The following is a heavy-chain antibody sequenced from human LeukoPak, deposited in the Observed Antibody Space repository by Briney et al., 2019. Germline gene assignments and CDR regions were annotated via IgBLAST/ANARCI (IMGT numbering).Heavy chain of an antibody. V-gene: IGHV4-59*08. CDR3: ARGIAVADDAFDI. CDR1: GGSISSYY. J-gene: IGHJ3*02. D-gene: IGHD6-19*01. CDR2: IYYSGST. Sequence: SETLSLTCTVSGGSISSYYWSWIRQPPGKGLEWIGYIYYSGSTNYNPSLKSRVTISVDTSKNQFSLKLSSVTAADTAVYYCARGIAVADDAFDIWGQGIMVTVSS.